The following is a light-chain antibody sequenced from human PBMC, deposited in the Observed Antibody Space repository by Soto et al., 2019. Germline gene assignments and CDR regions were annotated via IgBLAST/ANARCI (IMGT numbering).Light chain of an antibody. CDR2: KSS. CDR3: QQYSSYWT. V-gene: IGKV1-5*03. J-gene: IGKJ1*01. CDR1: QDVDKW. Sequence: IVMSQSPSSLSASVGDTVTITCRAGQDVDKWLAWYQQKPGKAPKLLIYKSSTLNGGVPSRFSAIGSGTEYSLTISGLQPDDVATYYCQQYSSYWTFGQGTMVEIK.